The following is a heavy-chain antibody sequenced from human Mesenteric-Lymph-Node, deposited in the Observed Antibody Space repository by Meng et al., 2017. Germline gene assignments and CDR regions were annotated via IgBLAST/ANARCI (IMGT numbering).Heavy chain of an antibody. Sequence: SQTLSLTCAISGDSVSSNSAAWNWIRQSPSRGLEWLGRTYYRSKWYNDYAVSVKSRITINPDTSKNQFSLQLNSVTPEDTAMYYCARDLYYYDSSGWETNFDYWGQGTLVTVSS. CDR1: GDSVSSNSAA. CDR2: TYYRSKWYN. CDR3: ARDLYYYDSSGWETNFDY. J-gene: IGHJ4*02. V-gene: IGHV6-1*01. D-gene: IGHD3-22*01.